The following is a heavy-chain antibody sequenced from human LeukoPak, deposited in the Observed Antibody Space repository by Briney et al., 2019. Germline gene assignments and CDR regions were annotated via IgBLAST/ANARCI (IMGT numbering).Heavy chain of an antibody. CDR3: AKSGIGKTDSSVRPLDY. CDR1: GFTFSSYA. V-gene: IGHV3-23*01. D-gene: IGHD3-10*01. Sequence: GGSLRLSCAASGFTFSSYAMSWVRQAPGKGLEWVSAISASAASTYYADSVKGRFTISRDNSKNTLYLQINNLRAEDTAVYYCAKSGIGKTDSSVRPLDYWGQGTLVTVSS. J-gene: IGHJ4*02. CDR2: ISASAAST.